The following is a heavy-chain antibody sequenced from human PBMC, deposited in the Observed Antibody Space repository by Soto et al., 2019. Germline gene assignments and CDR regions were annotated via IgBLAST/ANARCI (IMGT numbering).Heavy chain of an antibody. J-gene: IGHJ4*02. Sequence: ASVKVSCKVSGYTLTELSMHWVRQAPGKGLEWMGGFDPEDGETIYAQKFQGRVTMTEDTSTDTAYMELSSLRSEDTAVYYCATDPLRYSGYDYVVDYWGQGTLVTVSS. CDR2: FDPEDGET. D-gene: IGHD5-12*01. CDR3: ATDPLRYSGYDYVVDY. V-gene: IGHV1-24*01. CDR1: GYTLTELS.